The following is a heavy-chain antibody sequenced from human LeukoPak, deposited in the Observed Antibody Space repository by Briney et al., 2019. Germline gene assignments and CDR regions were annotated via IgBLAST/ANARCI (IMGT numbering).Heavy chain of an antibody. CDR1: GYRFIAYY. J-gene: IGHJ4*02. CDR2: INPKNGGT. D-gene: IGHD3-3*02. V-gene: IGHV1-2*02. Sequence: GASVRVSFEASGYRFIAYYMHWVRQAPGQGLEWMGWINPKNGGTTYAQQFQGRVSMTRDTSTGTVYMELSSLRSDDTAVYYCARDFSAGRFFDLWGQGALVIVSA. CDR3: ARDFSAGRFFDL.